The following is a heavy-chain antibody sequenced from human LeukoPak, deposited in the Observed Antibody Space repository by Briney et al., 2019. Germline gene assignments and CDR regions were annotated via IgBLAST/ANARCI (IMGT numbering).Heavy chain of an antibody. CDR3: ARHIVVVREHYYFGMDV. Sequence: ASVKVSCKASGYTFSNYGISWVRQAPGQGLEWIGWIHSNNGNTNYAQRLQGRVTMTTDPSTSTAYMELRSLRSDDTAVYYCARHIVVVREHYYFGMDVWGQGTTVTVSS. V-gene: IGHV1-18*01. J-gene: IGHJ6*01. CDR2: IHSNNGNT. D-gene: IGHD2-15*01. CDR1: GYTFSNYG.